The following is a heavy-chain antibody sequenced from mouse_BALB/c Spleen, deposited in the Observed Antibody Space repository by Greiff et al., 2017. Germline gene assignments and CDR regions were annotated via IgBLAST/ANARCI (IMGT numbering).Heavy chain of an antibody. CDR2: INPSNGRT. Sequence: VQLQQPGAELVKPGASVKLSCKASGYTFTSYWMHWVKQRPGQGLEWIGEINPSNGRTNYNEKFKSKATLTVDKSSSTAYMQLSSLTSEDSAVYYCAKGGNYGWFAYWGQGTLVTVSA. CDR1: GYTFTSYW. V-gene: IGHV1S81*02. D-gene: IGHD2-1*01. J-gene: IGHJ3*01. CDR3: AKGGNYGWFAY.